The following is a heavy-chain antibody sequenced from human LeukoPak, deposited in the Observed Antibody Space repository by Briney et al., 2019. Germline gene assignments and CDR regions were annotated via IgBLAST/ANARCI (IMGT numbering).Heavy chain of an antibody. J-gene: IGHJ4*02. CDR1: GFTLSSYS. CDR2: SSSSSSTI. V-gene: IGHV3-48*04. Sequence: PGGSLRLSGAASGFTLSSYSMNWIRQAPGKGLECVSYSSSSSSTIYYADSVKGRFTISRNNAKNSRYLQMNSLRAEDTAVYYCARGSGYYFDNWGQGTLVTVSS. CDR3: ARGSGYYFDN.